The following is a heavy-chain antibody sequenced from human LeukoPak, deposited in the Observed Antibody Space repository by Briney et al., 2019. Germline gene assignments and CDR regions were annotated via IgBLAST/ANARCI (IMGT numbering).Heavy chain of an antibody. Sequence: GGSLRLSCAASGFTFSNYGMHWVRQAPGKGLEWVAVIWYDGSNKYYADTVKGRFTISRDNSKNTLYLQMNSLRIEDTAVYYCGRGSVGFGELNYWGQGTLVTVSS. CDR3: GRGSVGFGELNY. D-gene: IGHD3-10*01. CDR1: GFTFSNYG. CDR2: IWYDGSNK. J-gene: IGHJ4*02. V-gene: IGHV3-33*01.